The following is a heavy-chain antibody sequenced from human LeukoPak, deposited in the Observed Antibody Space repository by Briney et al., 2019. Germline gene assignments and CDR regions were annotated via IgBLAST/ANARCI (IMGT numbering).Heavy chain of an antibody. CDR1: GFTFSSYA. D-gene: IGHD5-18*01. CDR2: TSGSGGST. CDR3: AKSRGYSYGYGGEAFDI. V-gene: IGHV3-23*01. Sequence: GGSLRLSCAASGFTFSSYAMSWVRQAPGKGLEWVSATSGSGGSTYYADSVQGRFTISRDNSKNTLYLQMNSLRAEDTAVYSCAKSRGYSYGYGGEAFDIWGQGTMVTVSS. J-gene: IGHJ3*02.